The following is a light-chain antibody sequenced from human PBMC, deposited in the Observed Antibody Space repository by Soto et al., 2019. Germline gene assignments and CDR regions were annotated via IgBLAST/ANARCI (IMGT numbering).Light chain of an antibody. J-gene: IGKJ1*01. Sequence: DIQMTQSPSSLSASVGDRVTITCRASQTINSYLNWYQQKPGKAPRLLIFDASSLQTGVPSRFSGSGSWTDFTLTITSLQPEDFATYFCQQSFGTPRTFGQGTKVEIK. CDR3: QQSFGTPRT. CDR2: DAS. CDR1: QTINSY. V-gene: IGKV1-39*01.